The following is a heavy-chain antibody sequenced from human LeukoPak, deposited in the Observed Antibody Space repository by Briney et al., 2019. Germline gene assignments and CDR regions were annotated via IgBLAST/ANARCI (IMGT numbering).Heavy chain of an antibody. CDR1: GGSFSGYY. Sequence: PLETLSLTCAVYGGSFSGYYWSWIRQPPGKGLEWIGEINHSGSTNYNPSLKSRVTISVDTSKNQFSLKLSSVTAADTAVYYCAGSGSIWGYYYYYGMDVWGKGTTVTVSS. D-gene: IGHD3-10*01. J-gene: IGHJ6*04. CDR2: INHSGST. CDR3: AGSGSIWGYYYYYGMDV. V-gene: IGHV4-34*01.